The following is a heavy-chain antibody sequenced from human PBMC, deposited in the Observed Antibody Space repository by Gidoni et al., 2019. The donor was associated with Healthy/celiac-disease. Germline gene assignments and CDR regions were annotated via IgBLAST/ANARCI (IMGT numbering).Heavy chain of an antibody. J-gene: IGHJ4*02. CDR1: RGSMSSGGYY. Sequence: QVQLQESGPGLVQPSQTLSLACPVPRGSMSSGGYYWSWIRQHPGKGLEWIGYIYYRGRTYYNPSLKRRVTISVDTSKNQFSLKLSSVTAADTAVYYCARGVEMATVLYYFDYWGQGTLVTVSS. CDR3: ARGVEMATVLYYFDY. CDR2: IYYRGRT. V-gene: IGHV4-31*03. D-gene: IGHD5-12*01.